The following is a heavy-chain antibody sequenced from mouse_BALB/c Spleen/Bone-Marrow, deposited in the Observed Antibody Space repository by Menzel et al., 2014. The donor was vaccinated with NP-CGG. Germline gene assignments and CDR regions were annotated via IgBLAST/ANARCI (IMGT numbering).Heavy chain of an antibody. CDR3: ANGNFDY. V-gene: IGHV3-1*02. J-gene: IGHJ2*01. Sequence: VQLQQSGPDLVKPSQSLSLTCTVTGYSITSGYSWHWIRQFPGNKLEWMAYLHYSGSTNYNPSFKSRISITRDTSKNQFFLHLNSVTTEDRATYFCANGNFDYWGQGTTLTVSS. CDR1: GYSITSGYS. CDR2: LHYSGST. D-gene: IGHD2-1*01.